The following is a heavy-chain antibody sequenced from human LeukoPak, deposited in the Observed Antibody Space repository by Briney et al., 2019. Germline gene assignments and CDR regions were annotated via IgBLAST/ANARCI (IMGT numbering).Heavy chain of an antibody. CDR1: GLTFSNYT. V-gene: IGHV3-30*01. Sequence: PPGKSLRLSCAASGLTFSNYTMHWVRQAPGKGLECVSLISSGGTYEYYADSEKGRLTISRDNSKHTLYLNLNSLRAEDTAVYYCARDYTYYYDSGSAGHHYFDNWGQGTLVTVSS. D-gene: IGHD3-10*01. CDR2: ISSGGTYE. J-gene: IGHJ4*02. CDR3: ARDYTYYYDSGSAGHHYFDN.